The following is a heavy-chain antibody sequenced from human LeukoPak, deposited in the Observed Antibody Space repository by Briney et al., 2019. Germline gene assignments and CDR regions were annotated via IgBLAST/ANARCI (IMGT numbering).Heavy chain of an antibody. V-gene: IGHV3-23*01. D-gene: IGHD6-13*01. Sequence: GGSLRLSCAASGFTFTTYALNWVRQTPGKGLEWVSTISGSGGTTYYADSVKGRFTISRDISKNTLYLQMNSLRAEDTAVYYCARRGTAAGFDYWGQGTLVTVSS. J-gene: IGHJ4*02. CDR1: GFTFTTYA. CDR3: ARRGTAAGFDY. CDR2: ISGSGGTT.